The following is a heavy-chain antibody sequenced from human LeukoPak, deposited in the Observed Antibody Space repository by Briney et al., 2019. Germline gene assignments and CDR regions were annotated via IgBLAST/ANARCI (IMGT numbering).Heavy chain of an antibody. J-gene: IGHJ5*02. CDR2: IIPIFGTA. D-gene: IGHD2-2*01. Sequence: SVKVSCKASGGTFSSYAISWVRQAPGQGLEWMGGIIPIFGTANYAQKFQGRVTITADESTSTAYMELSSLRSEDTAVYYCARGGGTVPAAQYNWFDPWGQGTLVTVSS. CDR1: GGTFSSYA. V-gene: IGHV1-69*13. CDR3: ARGGGTVPAAQYNWFDP.